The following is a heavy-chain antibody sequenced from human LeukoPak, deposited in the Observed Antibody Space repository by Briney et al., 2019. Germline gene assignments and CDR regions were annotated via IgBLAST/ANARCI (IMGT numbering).Heavy chain of an antibody. Sequence: GGSLRLSCSASGLTVTNAWMNWVRQVPGEGLDWVGRIASKTDGGAIDYAAPVKGRFTISRDDSKNTLNLQMNSLKTEDTAVYYCTTGIRGDWGQGTLVTVSS. D-gene: IGHD3-10*01. CDR3: TTGIRGD. CDR2: IASKTDGGAI. J-gene: IGHJ4*02. V-gene: IGHV3-15*07. CDR1: GLTVTNAW.